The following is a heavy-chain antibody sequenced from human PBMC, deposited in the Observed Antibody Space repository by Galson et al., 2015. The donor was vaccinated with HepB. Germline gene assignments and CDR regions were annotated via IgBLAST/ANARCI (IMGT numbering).Heavy chain of an antibody. CDR3: ASLRGADPLGFDY. Sequence: QSGAEVKKPGESLKISCKGSGYNFATSWIGWVRQMPGKGLEWMGIIYPADSDTRYSPSFQGQVTISTDKSISTAYLQWSSLKASDTAMYYCASLRGADPLGFDYWGQGTLVTVSS. CDR2: IYPADSDT. V-gene: IGHV5-51*01. CDR1: GYNFATSW. J-gene: IGHJ4*02. D-gene: IGHD3-16*01.